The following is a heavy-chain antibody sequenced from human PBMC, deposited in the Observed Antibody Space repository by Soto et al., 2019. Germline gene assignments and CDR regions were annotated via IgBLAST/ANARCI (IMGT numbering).Heavy chain of an antibody. CDR1: GASFSGYY. Sequence: SSETLSLTCAVYGASFSGYYWSWVRQPPGKGLEWIGQINHSGSTNYNPSLKSRVTISVDTSKNQFSLKLSSLTAADTAVYYCARTSRFDYWGQGTLVTVSS. CDR3: ARTSRFDY. D-gene: IGHD6-6*01. CDR2: INHSGST. J-gene: IGHJ4*02. V-gene: IGHV4-34*01.